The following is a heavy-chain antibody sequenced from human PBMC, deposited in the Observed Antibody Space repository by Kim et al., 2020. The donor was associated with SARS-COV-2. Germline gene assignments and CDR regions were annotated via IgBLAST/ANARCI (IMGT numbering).Heavy chain of an antibody. CDR3: SSGFCSDVCSDFRNGMDV. D-gene: IGHD2-15*01. Sequence: VGSLRLSCAASGFIVSAKYMKWVRQAPGKGLEWVALIYSGGKTYYADYARGRFTISRDIYENNVHFQLNSRRAADTAAYYCSSGFCSDVCSDFRNGMDV. V-gene: IGHV3-53*01. J-gene: IGHJ6*01. CDR1: GFIVSAKY. CDR2: IYSGGKT.